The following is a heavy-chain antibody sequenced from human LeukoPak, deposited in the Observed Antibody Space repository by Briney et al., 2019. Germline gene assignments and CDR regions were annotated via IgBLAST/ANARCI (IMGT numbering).Heavy chain of an antibody. Sequence: PSETLSLTCTVSGGSISSGGYYWSWIRQHPGKGLEWIGYIYYSGSAYYNPSLESRVTISIDTSKNQFSLKLTSVTAADTAVYFCARGTLRLFDSWGQGTLVTVSS. V-gene: IGHV4-31*03. D-gene: IGHD5/OR15-5a*01. CDR2: IYYSGSA. CDR3: ARGTLRLFDS. J-gene: IGHJ4*02. CDR1: GGSISSGGYY.